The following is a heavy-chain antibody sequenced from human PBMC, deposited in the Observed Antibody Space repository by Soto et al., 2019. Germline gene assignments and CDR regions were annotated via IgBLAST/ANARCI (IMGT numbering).Heavy chain of an antibody. D-gene: IGHD3-22*01. J-gene: IGHJ4*02. V-gene: IGHV3-30*18. CDR3: AKDQERFTSYYYDSSGYPLY. Sequence: GGSLRLSCAASGFTFSSYGMHWVRQAPGKGLEWVAVISYDGSNKYYADSVKGRFTISRDNSKNTLYLQMNSLRAEDTAVYYCAKDQERFTSYYYDSSGYPLYWGQGTLVTVSS. CDR1: GFTFSSYG. CDR2: ISYDGSNK.